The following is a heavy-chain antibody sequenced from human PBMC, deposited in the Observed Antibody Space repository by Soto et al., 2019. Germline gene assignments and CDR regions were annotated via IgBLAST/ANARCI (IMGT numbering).Heavy chain of an antibody. Sequence: GGSLRLSCAASGFTVSSNYMSWVRQAPGKGLEWVSVIYSGGSTYYADSVKGRFTISRDNSKNTLYLQMNSLRAEDTAVYYCARAVPAAIDWFDPWGQGTLVTVSS. D-gene: IGHD2-2*01. CDR3: ARAVPAAIDWFDP. J-gene: IGHJ5*02. CDR1: GFTVSSNY. CDR2: IYSGGST. V-gene: IGHV3-66*01.